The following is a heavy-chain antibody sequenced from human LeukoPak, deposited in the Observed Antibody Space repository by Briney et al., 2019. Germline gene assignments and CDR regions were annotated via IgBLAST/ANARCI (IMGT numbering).Heavy chain of an antibody. V-gene: IGHV3-23*01. J-gene: IGHJ4*02. D-gene: IGHD3-10*01. CDR1: GFTFSSYA. CDR3: AKHSGNHGFDY. Sequence: GGSLRLSCAASGFTFSSYAISWVRQAPGKGLEWVSAITASGGSTYYADSVKGRFTVSRDNSKNTLYLQINSLRADDTAVYYCAKHSGNHGFDYWGQGTLVTVSS. CDR2: ITASGGST.